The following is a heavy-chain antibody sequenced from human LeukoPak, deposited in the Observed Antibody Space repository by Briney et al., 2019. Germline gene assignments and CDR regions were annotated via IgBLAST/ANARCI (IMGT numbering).Heavy chain of an antibody. V-gene: IGHV3-9*01. Sequence: GGSLRLSCAASGFTFDDYAMNWVRQAPGKGLEWVSGISWNSGRIGYADSVKGRFTISRDNAKNSLHLQMNSLRAEDTALYYCARRNSSSSRNWFDPWGQGTLVTVSS. D-gene: IGHD6-13*01. CDR1: GFTFDDYA. CDR3: ARRNSSSSRNWFDP. J-gene: IGHJ5*02. CDR2: ISWNSGRI.